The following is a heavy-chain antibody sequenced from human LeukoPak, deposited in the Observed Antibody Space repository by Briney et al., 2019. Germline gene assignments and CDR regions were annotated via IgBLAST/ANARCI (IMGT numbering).Heavy chain of an antibody. CDR2: MNPNSGNT. Sequence: ASVKVSCKATGYTFTSYDINWVRQATGQGLEWMGWMNPNSGNTGCAQKFQGRVTMTRNTSISTAYMELSSLRSEDTAVYYCARGLIETQGLVIKSVLLWFGELSPWGQGTLVTVSS. D-gene: IGHD3-10*01. CDR3: ARGLIETQGLVIKSVLLWFGELSP. V-gene: IGHV1-8*01. CDR1: GYTFTSYD. J-gene: IGHJ5*02.